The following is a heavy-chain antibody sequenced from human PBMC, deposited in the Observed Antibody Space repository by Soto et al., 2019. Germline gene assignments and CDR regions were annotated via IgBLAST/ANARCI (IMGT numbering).Heavy chain of an antibody. Sequence: LSLSCAASGLSFIYAWMSWVRQAPGHVLEWVGRIKSKPAGGTTDYAAPVKGRFTISRADSKNMVYLQMNSLKTEDTAVYYCTADLPGGKYDFFDYWGQGTLVIVSS. J-gene: IGHJ4*02. CDR1: GLSFIYAW. V-gene: IGHV3-15*01. CDR3: TADLPGGKYDFFDY. D-gene: IGHD2-15*01. CDR2: IKSKPAGGTT.